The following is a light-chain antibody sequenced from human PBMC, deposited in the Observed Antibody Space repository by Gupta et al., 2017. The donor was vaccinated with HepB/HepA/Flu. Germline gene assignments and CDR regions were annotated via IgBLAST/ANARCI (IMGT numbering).Light chain of an antibody. CDR2: TAS. V-gene: IGKV1-9*01. J-gene: IGKJ5*01. Sequence: DIQLTQSPSFLSASVGDRVTIICRASQGIYNYLAWYQQKPGKAPKLLIHTASTLEGGVPSRFSGSGSGTEFTLAISSLQPEDFATYYCQQRSDYPITFGQRTRLEIK. CDR3: QQRSDYPIT. CDR1: QGIYNY.